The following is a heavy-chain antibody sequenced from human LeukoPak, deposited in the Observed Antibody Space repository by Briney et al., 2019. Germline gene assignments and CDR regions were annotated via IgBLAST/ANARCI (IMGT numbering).Heavy chain of an antibody. CDR2: IHTGGST. J-gene: IGHJ4*02. CDR3: VGATGFGY. V-gene: IGHV3-66*01. Sequence: GGSLRLSCAVSGFSVSSNYMSWVRQAPGKGLEWDSVIHTGGSTYYADSVKGRFTISRDNSKNTVYLQMNSLRAEDTAVYHCVGATGFGYWGQGTLVTVSS. D-gene: IGHD4-17*01. CDR1: GFSVSSNY.